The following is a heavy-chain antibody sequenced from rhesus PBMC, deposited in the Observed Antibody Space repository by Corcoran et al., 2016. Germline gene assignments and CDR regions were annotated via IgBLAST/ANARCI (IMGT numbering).Heavy chain of an antibody. CDR3: ARGGSWVFDY. V-gene: IGHV4-169*01. CDR2: IYGSGSST. D-gene: IGHD6-25*01. Sequence: QLQLQESGPGLVKPSETLSVTCAVSGGSISGSYWGWIRQAQGKGLEGIGYIYGSGSSTNYNPSINRRFTLAVDTSKNQLSLKLSPVTTADTAGYYLARGGSWVFDYWGQGVLVTVSS. CDR1: GGSISGSY. J-gene: IGHJ4*01.